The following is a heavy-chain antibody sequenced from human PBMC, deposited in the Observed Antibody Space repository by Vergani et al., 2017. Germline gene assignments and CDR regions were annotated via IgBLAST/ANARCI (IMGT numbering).Heavy chain of an antibody. V-gene: IGHV4-34*01. J-gene: IGHJ6*03. CDR1: GGSFSGYY. CDR2: INHSGST. CDR3: ARRRGYCSSTSCYYYNYGYYMDA. Sequence: QVHLQQWGTGLLKPSETLSLTCAVYGGSFSGYYWSWIRQPPGKGLEWIGEINHSGSTNYNPSLKSRVTISVDTSKNQFSLKLSSVTAADTAVYYCARRRGYCSSTSCYYYNYGYYMDAWGKGTTVTVSS. D-gene: IGHD2-2*01.